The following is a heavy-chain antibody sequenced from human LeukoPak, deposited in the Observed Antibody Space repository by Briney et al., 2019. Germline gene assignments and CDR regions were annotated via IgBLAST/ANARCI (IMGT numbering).Heavy chain of an antibody. CDR2: ISFIGST. CDR3: ARLHCSPTSCAEHYFYGMDV. D-gene: IGHD2-2*01. J-gene: IGHJ6*04. V-gene: IGHV4-59*02. CDR1: GRSADRYY. Sequence: PSETLSLTCTVSGRSADRYYLSWIRQPPGRVRGWIGNISFIGSTKYNSSLKSQVTMSLDTSRNHLSLKLTSVTAADTAVYYCARLHCSPTSCAEHYFYGMDVWGEGTTVTVSS.